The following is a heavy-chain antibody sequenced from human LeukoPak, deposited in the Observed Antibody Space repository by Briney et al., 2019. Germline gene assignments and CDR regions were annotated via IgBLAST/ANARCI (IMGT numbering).Heavy chain of an antibody. D-gene: IGHD3-9*01. CDR3: ARDQRYYDILTGYGRGDAFDI. CDR1: GGSFSGYY. J-gene: IGHJ3*02. Sequence: KSSETLSLTCAVYGGSFSGYYWSWIRQPPGKGLEWIGEINHSGSTYYNPSLKSRVTISVDTSKNQFSLKLSSVTAADTAVYYCARDQRYYDILTGYGRGDAFDIWGQGTMVTVSS. CDR2: INHSGST. V-gene: IGHV4-34*01.